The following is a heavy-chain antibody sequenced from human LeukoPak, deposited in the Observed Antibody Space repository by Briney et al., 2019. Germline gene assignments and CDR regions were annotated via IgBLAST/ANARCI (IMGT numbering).Heavy chain of an antibody. D-gene: IGHD3-3*01. V-gene: IGHV4-39*01. CDR1: GGSISSSSYY. Sequence: PSETLSLTCTVSGGSISSSSYYWGWIRQPPGKGLEWIGSIYYSGSTYYNPSLKSRVTISVDTSKNQFSLKLSSVTAADTAVYYCARGNSRFLEWLLRDAFDIWGQGTMVTVSS. CDR3: ARGNSRFLEWLLRDAFDI. J-gene: IGHJ3*02. CDR2: IYYSGST.